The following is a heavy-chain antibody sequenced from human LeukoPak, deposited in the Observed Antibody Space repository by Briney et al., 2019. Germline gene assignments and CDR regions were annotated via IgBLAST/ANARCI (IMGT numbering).Heavy chain of an antibody. D-gene: IGHD6-13*01. CDR1: VGSISSGSYY. Sequence: SETLSLTCTVSVGSISSGSYYWSWIRQPAGKGLEWIGRIYTSGSTNYNPSLKGRVTISVDTSKNQFSLKLSSVTAADTAVYYCARDARQHLDYWGQGTLVTVSS. CDR2: IYTSGST. J-gene: IGHJ4*02. V-gene: IGHV4-61*02. CDR3: ARDARQHLDY.